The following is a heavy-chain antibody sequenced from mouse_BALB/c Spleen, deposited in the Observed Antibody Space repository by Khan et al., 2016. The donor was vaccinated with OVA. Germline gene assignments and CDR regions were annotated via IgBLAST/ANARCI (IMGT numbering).Heavy chain of an antibody. CDR3: ARVYGGGFDN. D-gene: IGHD1-1*01. Sequence: VQLQESGPGLVKPSQSLSLTCTVTGYSITTAYVWNWIRQFPGNKLEWMGFISYSGNTKYNPSLKSRTSITRDTSNNQFFLQLKSVTTEDTARYYCARVYGGGFDNWGQGTTRTVSA. CDR1: GYSITTAYV. V-gene: IGHV3-2*02. J-gene: IGHJ2*01. CDR2: ISYSGNT.